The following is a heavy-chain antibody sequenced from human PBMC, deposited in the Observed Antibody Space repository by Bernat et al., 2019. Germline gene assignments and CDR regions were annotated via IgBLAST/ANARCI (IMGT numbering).Heavy chain of an antibody. CDR2: ISYDGSNK. Sequence: QVQLVESGGGVVQPGRSLRLSCVASGFTFSSYAMHWVRQAPGKGLEWVAVISYDGSNKYYADSVKGRYTISRDNSKNTLYLQMNSLRAEDTALYYCASPYSGDDYGDYDKLFDAFDIWGQGTMVTVSS. J-gene: IGHJ3*02. D-gene: IGHD4-17*01. V-gene: IGHV3-30*01. CDR3: ASPYSGDDYGDYDKLFDAFDI. CDR1: GFTFSSYA.